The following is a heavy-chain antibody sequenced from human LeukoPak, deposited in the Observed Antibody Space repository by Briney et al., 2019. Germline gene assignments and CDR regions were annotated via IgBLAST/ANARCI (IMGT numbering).Heavy chain of an antibody. V-gene: IGHV3-23*01. CDR2: VTGTGHRS. CDR3: TKDPKYYTSTVCHPDYLQH. J-gene: IGHJ4*02. CDR1: GFNLNNYA. Sequence: PGGSVRLSCAVSGFNLNNYAMSWVRQAPGKGLEWVATVTGTGHRSYYADSVKGRFTVSRDTSNNAVFLQINNLRVDDTAIYYCTKDPKYYTSTVCHPDYLQHWGQGALVSVSS. D-gene: IGHD3-3*01.